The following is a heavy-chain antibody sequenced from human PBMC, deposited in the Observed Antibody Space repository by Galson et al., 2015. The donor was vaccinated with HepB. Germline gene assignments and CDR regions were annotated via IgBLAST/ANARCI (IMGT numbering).Heavy chain of an antibody. Sequence: SLRLSCAASGFTFSSYWMSWVRQAPGKGLEWVANIKQDGSEKYYVDSVKGRFTISRDNAKNSLYLQMNSLRAEDTAVYYCARSPDYYDSAQDYWGQGTLVTVSS. D-gene: IGHD3-22*01. CDR2: IKQDGSEK. CDR3: ARSPDYYDSAQDY. V-gene: IGHV3-7*03. J-gene: IGHJ4*02. CDR1: GFTFSSYW.